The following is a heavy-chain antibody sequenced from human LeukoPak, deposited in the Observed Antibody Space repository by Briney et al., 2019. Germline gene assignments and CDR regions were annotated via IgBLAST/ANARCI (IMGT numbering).Heavy chain of an antibody. Sequence: ASVKVSCKASGYTFTSYGISWVRQAPGQGLEWMGWISAYNGNTNYAQKLQGRVTVTTDTSTSTAYMELRSLRSDDTAVYYCARDQDTIFGVVTHYYWGQGTLVTVSS. CDR1: GYTFTSYG. D-gene: IGHD3-3*01. CDR3: ARDQDTIFGVVTHYY. CDR2: ISAYNGNT. V-gene: IGHV1-18*01. J-gene: IGHJ4*02.